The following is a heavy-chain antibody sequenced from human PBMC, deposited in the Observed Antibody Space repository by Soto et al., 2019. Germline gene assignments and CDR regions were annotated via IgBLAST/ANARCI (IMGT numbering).Heavy chain of an antibody. V-gene: IGHV4-30-2*01. D-gene: IGHD4-17*01. CDR3: AREMTAVTAPGDWFEP. J-gene: IGHJ5*02. CDR1: GDSITSGGYS. Sequence: PSGTLSLTCAVSGDSITSGGYSWTWIRQPPGKGLEWIGYIYHSGTTNYNPSLKSRVTLSVDRSKNQFSLNLKSVTAADTAVYSCAREMTAVTAPGDWFEPWGQGILVT. CDR2: IYHSGTT.